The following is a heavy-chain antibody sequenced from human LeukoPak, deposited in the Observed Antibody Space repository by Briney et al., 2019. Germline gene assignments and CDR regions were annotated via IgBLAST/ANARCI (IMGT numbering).Heavy chain of an antibody. J-gene: IGHJ4*02. V-gene: IGHV3-7*01. Sequence: GGSLRLSCAASGFTFKNYWMTWVRHAPGKGLGWVANIKHDGSEKNYVDSVKGRFTISRDNAKNSLSLQMNSLRAEDTALYYCARVDYTDEGFAYWGQGTLVTVSS. CDR2: IKHDGSEK. D-gene: IGHD4-11*01. CDR1: GFTFKNYW. CDR3: ARVDYTDEGFAY.